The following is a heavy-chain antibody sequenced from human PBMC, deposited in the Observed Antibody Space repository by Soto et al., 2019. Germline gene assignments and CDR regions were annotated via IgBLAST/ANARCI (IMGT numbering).Heavy chain of an antibody. V-gene: IGHV4-61*01. Sequence: SETLSLTCTVSDASVWSDSYFWTWIRQPPGKGLEWIAYISHTGDTNYNPSLKSRVTISIDTSRNQFSLTVTSVTAADTAVYFCAHIVVGVTVDLWGQGSLVTVS. CDR3: AHIVVGVTVDL. D-gene: IGHD2-15*01. J-gene: IGHJ4*02. CDR2: ISHTGDT. CDR1: DASVWSDSYF.